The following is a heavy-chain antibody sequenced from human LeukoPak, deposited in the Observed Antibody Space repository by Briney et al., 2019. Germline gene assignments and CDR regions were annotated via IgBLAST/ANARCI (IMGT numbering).Heavy chain of an antibody. CDR3: ARGIQGGSSGWYFYYYYMDV. V-gene: IGHV3-66*01. CDR1: GFTVSSNY. CDR2: IYSGGST. Sequence: GGSLRLSCAASGFTVSSNYMSWVRQAPGKGLEWVSVIYSGGSTYYADSVKGRFTISRDNSKNTLYLQMNSLRAEDTAVYYCARGIQGGSSGWYFYYYYMDVWGKGTTVTISS. D-gene: IGHD6-19*01. J-gene: IGHJ6*03.